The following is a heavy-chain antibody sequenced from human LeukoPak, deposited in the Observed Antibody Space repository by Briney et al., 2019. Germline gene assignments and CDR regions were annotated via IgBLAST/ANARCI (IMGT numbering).Heavy chain of an antibody. CDR3: ARLQYSFLYGSGSYGVDY. J-gene: IGHJ4*02. D-gene: IGHD3-10*01. CDR2: ISSSGSTI. CDR1: GFTFSDYY. Sequence: GGSLRLSCAASGFTFSDYYMSWIRLAPGKGLEWVSYISSSGSTIYYADSVKGRFTISRDNAKNSLYLQMNSLRAEDTAVYYCARLQYSFLYGSGSYGVDYWGQGTLVTVSS. V-gene: IGHV3-11*04.